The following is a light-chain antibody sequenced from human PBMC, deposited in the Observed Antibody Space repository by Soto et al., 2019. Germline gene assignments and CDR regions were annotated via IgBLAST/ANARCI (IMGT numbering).Light chain of an antibody. CDR3: QQRSSWPIT. Sequence: EIVLTQSPGTLSLSPGERATLSCRASQSFTSYLAWYQQRPGQAPRLLINDASRRATGIPDRFSGSGSGADFTLTISSLEPEDFAVYYCQQRSSWPITFGQGTRLEIK. J-gene: IGKJ5*01. CDR1: QSFTSY. V-gene: IGKV3-11*01. CDR2: DAS.